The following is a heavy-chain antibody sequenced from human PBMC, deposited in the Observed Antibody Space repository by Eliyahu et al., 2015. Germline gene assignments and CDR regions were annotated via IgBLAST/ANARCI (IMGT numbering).Heavy chain of an antibody. J-gene: IGHJ4*02. Sequence: EVQLVESVGGLVQPGXSLXLSCAASGXTFGMYWMTWVRQAPGKGLGWVANMNNDGTEKYYGDSVKGRFTMSRDNARNSVYLQMDSLGAEDTAVYYCAKDRWLFQFWGRGTLVTVSS. CDR1: GXTFGMYW. CDR3: AKDRWLFQF. V-gene: IGHV3-7*04. CDR2: MNNDGTEK. D-gene: IGHD5-12*01.